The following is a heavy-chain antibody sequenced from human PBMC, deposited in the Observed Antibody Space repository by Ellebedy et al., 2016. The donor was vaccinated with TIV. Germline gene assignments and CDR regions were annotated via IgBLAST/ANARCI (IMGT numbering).Heavy chain of an antibody. CDR1: GGSISSYY. CDR3: ARHDRMERLPDY. V-gene: IGHV4-59*08. J-gene: IGHJ4*02. D-gene: IGHD1-1*01. CDR2: IYYSGST. Sequence: SETLSLTXTVSGGSISSYYWSWIRQPPGKGLEWIGYIYYSGSTNYNPSLKSRVTISVDTSKNQFSLKLSSVTAADTAVYYCARHDRMERLPDYWGQGTLVTVSS.